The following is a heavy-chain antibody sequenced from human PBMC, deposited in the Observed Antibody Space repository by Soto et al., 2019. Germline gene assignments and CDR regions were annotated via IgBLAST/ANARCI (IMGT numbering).Heavy chain of an antibody. D-gene: IGHD2-2*01. CDR1: GGSVSETSYY. Sequence: QVQLQESGPGLVKPSETLSLTCNISGGSVSETSYYWGWIRQSPVKGLEWIANIYFNGNTYYNPSIKSRVTISLDTSKNQFSLKLTSVTAADTAVYYCTRQYLGCFDPWGQGTLVTVSS. CDR2: IYFNGNT. V-gene: IGHV4-39*01. CDR3: TRQYLGCFDP. J-gene: IGHJ5*02.